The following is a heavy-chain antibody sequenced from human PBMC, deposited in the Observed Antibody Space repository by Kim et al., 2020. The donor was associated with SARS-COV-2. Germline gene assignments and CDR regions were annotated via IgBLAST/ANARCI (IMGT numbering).Heavy chain of an antibody. V-gene: IGHV1-18*01. Sequence: KLQGRFTMTTDTSTSTAYMELRSLRSDDTAVYYCARDLDYGDYPDGMDVWGQGTTVTVSS. D-gene: IGHD4-17*01. CDR3: ARDLDYGDYPDGMDV. J-gene: IGHJ6*02.